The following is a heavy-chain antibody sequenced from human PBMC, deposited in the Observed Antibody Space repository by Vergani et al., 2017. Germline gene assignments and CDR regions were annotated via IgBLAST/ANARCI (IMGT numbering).Heavy chain of an antibody. V-gene: IGHV4-31*03. J-gene: IGHJ4*02. CDR2: IYSTGST. Sequence: QVQLQESGPGLVKPSQTLSLTCSVSGDSISSGVYYWNWIRQHPGKGLEWIGYIYSTGSTHHNPSPSRRINMSVDTSKNQFSRKLNSVTAADTAMYYCARMGGYDEGDAFRIGYFDSWGPGILVTVSS. CDR3: ARMGGYDEGDAFRIGYFDS. CDR1: GDSISSGVYY. D-gene: IGHD3-22*01.